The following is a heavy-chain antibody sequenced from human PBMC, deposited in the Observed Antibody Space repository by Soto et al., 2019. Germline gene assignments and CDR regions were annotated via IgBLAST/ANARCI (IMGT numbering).Heavy chain of an antibody. Sequence: ASVKVSCKASGGTFSSYAISWVRQAPGQRLEWMGWINAGNGNTKYSQKFQGRVTITRDTSASTAYMELSSLRSEDTAVYYCARDWSIAARPDRDWFDPWGQGTLVTVSS. J-gene: IGHJ5*02. D-gene: IGHD6-6*01. CDR2: INAGNGNT. V-gene: IGHV1-3*01. CDR3: ARDWSIAARPDRDWFDP. CDR1: GGTFSSYA.